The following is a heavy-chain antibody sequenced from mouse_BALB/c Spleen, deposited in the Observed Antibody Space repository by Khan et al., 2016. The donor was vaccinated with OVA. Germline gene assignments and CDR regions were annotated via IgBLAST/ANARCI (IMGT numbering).Heavy chain of an antibody. D-gene: IGHD2-1*01. V-gene: IGHV3-6*02. CDR1: GYSITSGYY. J-gene: IGHJ3*01. CDR3: ASKAYGKGDY. CDR2: ISYDGSN. Sequence: EVELVESGPGLVKPSQSLSLTCSVTGYSITSGYYWNWIRQFPGNRLEWMGYISYDGSNNYNPSLKNRISITRDTSTKTSFLQLTSVTTEETATYYCASKAYGKGDYWGQGTLVTVSA.